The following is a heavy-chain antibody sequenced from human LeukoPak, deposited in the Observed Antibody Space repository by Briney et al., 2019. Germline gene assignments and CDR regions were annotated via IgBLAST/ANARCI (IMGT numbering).Heavy chain of an antibody. CDR3: ARVPYYDSSGIGWYYYYGMDV. CDR1: GYSFTSYW. Sequence: GESLKISCKGSGYSFTSYWIGWVRQMPGKGLEWMGIIYPGDSDTRYSPSFQGQVTISADKSISTAYLQWSSQKASDTAMYYCARVPYYDSSGIGWYYYYGMDVWGQGTTVTVSS. D-gene: IGHD3-22*01. CDR2: IYPGDSDT. J-gene: IGHJ6*02. V-gene: IGHV5-51*01.